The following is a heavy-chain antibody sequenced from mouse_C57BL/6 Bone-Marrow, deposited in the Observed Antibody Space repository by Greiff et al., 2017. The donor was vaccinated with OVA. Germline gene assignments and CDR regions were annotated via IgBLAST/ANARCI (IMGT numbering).Heavy chain of an antibody. Sequence: VQLQQSGGGLVKPGGSLKLSCAASGFTFSSYAMSWVRQTPEKRLEWVATISDGGSYTYYPDNVKGRFTISRDNAKNNLYLQMSHLKSEDTAMYYCARERSIVTTPYWGQGTLVTVSA. CDR2: ISDGGSYT. V-gene: IGHV5-4*01. D-gene: IGHD2-5*01. CDR3: ARERSIVTTPY. CDR1: GFTFSSYA. J-gene: IGHJ3*01.